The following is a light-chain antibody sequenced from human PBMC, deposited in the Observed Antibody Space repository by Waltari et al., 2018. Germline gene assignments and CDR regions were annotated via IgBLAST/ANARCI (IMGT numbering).Light chain of an antibody. Sequence: QSALTQPPSAPGSPGQSVTTPCTGTSSDDGASDYASRYQHHPAQAPKLIIFEVSKWPSGVPDRFSGSKSGNTASLTVSGLQAEDEADYYCSSYAGTDNFVVFGGGTKLTVL. V-gene: IGLV2-8*01. J-gene: IGLJ2*01. CDR2: EVS. CDR1: SSDDGASDY. CDR3: SSYAGTDNFVV.